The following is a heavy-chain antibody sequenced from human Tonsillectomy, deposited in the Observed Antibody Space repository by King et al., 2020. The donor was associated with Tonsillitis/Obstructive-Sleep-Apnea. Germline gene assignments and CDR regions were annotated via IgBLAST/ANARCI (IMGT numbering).Heavy chain of an antibody. V-gene: IGHV1-46*01. J-gene: IGHJ4*02. CDR2: VNPSSGST. CDR3: VRNDKDGRYFDY. Sequence: QLVQSGAEVKKPGASVKASCKASGYTFTRNYIHWVRQAPGQGLEWMGIVNPSSGSTTYAQKFQGRVTMTSDTSTSTVNVELSSLRSEDTAVYYCVRNDKDGRYFDYWGQGSLVTVSS. D-gene: IGHD3-22*01. CDR1: GYTFTRNY.